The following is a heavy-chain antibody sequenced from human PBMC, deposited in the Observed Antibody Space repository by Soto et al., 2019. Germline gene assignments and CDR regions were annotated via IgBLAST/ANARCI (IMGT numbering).Heavy chain of an antibody. CDR3: ATVRGSSWRLQYFDS. D-gene: IGHD6-13*01. CDR2: ITGSGGST. CDR1: GFNFINYA. V-gene: IGHV3-23*01. Sequence: EVQLLESGGGLVQPGGSLRLSCAASGFNFINYAMTWVRQVPGKGLESVSGITGSGGSTYYGASVKGRFIISRDNSKNTLFLQMNSLRAEDTAVYYCATVRGSSWRLQYFDSWGQGTMATVSS. J-gene: IGHJ4*02.